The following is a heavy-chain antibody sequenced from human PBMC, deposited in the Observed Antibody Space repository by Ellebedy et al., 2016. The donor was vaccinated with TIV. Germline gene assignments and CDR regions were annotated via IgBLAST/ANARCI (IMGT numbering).Heavy chain of an antibody. J-gene: IGHJ6*02. CDR1: GGSISSHIW. CDR3: AKFTSSSWLRLTIQYYALDV. CDR2: IYHTGST. Sequence: GSLRLSXAVSGGSISSHIWWSWVRQPPGKGLEWIGDIYHTGSTNYNPSLKSRVTISVDTSKNQFSLKLTSVTAADTAVYYCAKFTSSSWLRLTIQYYALDVWGQGTTVTVS. V-gene: IGHV4-4*02. D-gene: IGHD6-13*01.